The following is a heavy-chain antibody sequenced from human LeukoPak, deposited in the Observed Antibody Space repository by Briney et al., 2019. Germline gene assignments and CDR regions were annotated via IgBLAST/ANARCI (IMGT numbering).Heavy chain of an antibody. D-gene: IGHD3-22*01. J-gene: IGHJ3*02. CDR3: ARSGGPDYYDSSAFDI. V-gene: IGHV4-59*01. CDR2: VYYTGST. Sequence: NPSETLSLTCTVSGDSISTYYWSWIRQPPGKGLEWIGYVYYTGSTNHNPSLRSRVTISVDTSKNQFSLKVSSVTAADTAVFYCARSGGPDYYDSSAFDIWGQGTMVTVSS. CDR1: GDSISTYY.